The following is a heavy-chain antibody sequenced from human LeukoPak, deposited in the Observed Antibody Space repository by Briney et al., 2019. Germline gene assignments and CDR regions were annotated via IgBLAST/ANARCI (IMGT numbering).Heavy chain of an antibody. CDR3: ARDLLAYCGGDCSMGFDY. D-gene: IGHD2-21*01. J-gene: IGHJ4*02. CDR1: GFTFSSYA. V-gene: IGHV3-30-3*01. Sequence: GGSLRLSCAASGFTFSSYAMSWVRQAPGKGLEWVAVISYDGSNKYYADSVKGRFTISRDNSKNTLYLQMNSLRAEDTAVYYCARDLLAYCGGDCSMGFDYWGQGTLVTVSS. CDR2: ISYDGSNK.